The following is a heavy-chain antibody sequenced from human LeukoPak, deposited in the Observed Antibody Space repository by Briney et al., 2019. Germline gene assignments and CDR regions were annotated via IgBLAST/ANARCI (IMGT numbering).Heavy chain of an antibody. CDR2: INHSGST. Sequence: SETLSLTCAVYGGSFSGYYWSWIRQPPGKGLEWIGEINHSGSTNYNPSLKSRVTISVDTSKNQFSLKVRSVTAADTAVFYCARRAFHRCYSLWGQGTLATVSS. D-gene: IGHD2-15*01. CDR1: GGSFSGYY. J-gene: IGHJ4*02. CDR3: ARRAFHRCYSL. V-gene: IGHV4-34*01.